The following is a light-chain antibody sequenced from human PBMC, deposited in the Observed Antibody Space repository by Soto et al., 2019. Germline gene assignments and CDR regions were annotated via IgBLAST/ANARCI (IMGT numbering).Light chain of an antibody. CDR1: QGVSAY. J-gene: IGKJ2*01. CDR2: AAS. CDR3: QQYASSPMYT. V-gene: IGKV1-39*01. Sequence: IQMTQSPSSLSASVGDRVTITCRASQGVSAYLLWYQQRQGRAPKLLIYAASNLLSGVPSRFSGRGSGTNFTLTISRLEPEDFAVYYCQQYASSPMYTFGQGTKLEIK.